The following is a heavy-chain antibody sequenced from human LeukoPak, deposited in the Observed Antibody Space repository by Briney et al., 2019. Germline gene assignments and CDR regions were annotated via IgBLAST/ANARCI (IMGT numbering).Heavy chain of an antibody. J-gene: IGHJ4*02. CDR3: ARYSGSYYYFDY. D-gene: IGHD1-26*01. CDR1: GYTFTGYY. Sequence: GASVKVSCKASGYTFTGYYMHWVRLAPGQGLEWMGWINPNSGGTNYAQKFQGRVTMTRDTSISTAYMELSRLRSDDTAVYYCARYSGSYYYFDYWGQGTLVTVSS. V-gene: IGHV1-2*02. CDR2: INPNSGGT.